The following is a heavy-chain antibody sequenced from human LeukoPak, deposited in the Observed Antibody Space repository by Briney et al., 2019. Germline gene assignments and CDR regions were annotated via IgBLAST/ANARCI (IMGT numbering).Heavy chain of an antibody. D-gene: IGHD5-24*01. CDR2: IYYTGST. V-gene: IGHV4-59*12. CDR1: GVSISDYY. CDR3: ARKVARRDGYIGY. J-gene: IGHJ4*02. Sequence: PPETLSLTCTVSGVSISDYYWSWVRQPPGQGLEWIGYIYYTGSTDYNPSLKSRVTMSLDTSKNQFSLKLSSVTAADTAVYYCARKVARRDGYIGYWGQGTLVTVSS.